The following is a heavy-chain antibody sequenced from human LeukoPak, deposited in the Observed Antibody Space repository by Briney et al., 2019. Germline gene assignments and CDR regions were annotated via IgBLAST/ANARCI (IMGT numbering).Heavy chain of an antibody. CDR1: GYIFTSYT. Sequence: ASVKVSCKASGYIFTSYTISWVRQAPGQGLEWMGWISAYNGNTHYAQKLQGRVTMTTDTSTSTAYMEVRSLRSDDTAVYYCARDQQQLRQGDGFDIWGQGTMVTVSS. CDR2: ISAYNGNT. J-gene: IGHJ3*02. CDR3: ARDQQQLRQGDGFDI. V-gene: IGHV1-18*01. D-gene: IGHD6-13*01.